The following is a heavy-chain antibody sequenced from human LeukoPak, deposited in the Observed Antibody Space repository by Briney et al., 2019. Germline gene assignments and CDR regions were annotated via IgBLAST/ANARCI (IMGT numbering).Heavy chain of an antibody. D-gene: IGHD6-13*01. Sequence: PSETLSLTCTVSGGSISSSSYYWGWIRQPPGKGLEWIGSIYYSGSTYYNPSLRSRVTISVDTSKNQFSLKLSSVTAADTAVYYCARDRYSQGTRWFDPWGQGTLVTVSS. CDR3: ARDRYSQGTRWFDP. J-gene: IGHJ5*02. CDR2: IYYSGST. CDR1: GGSISSSSYY. V-gene: IGHV4-39*07.